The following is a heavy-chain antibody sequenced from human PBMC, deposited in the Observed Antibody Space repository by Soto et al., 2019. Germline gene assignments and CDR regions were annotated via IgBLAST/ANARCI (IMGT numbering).Heavy chain of an antibody. J-gene: IGHJ6*03. CDR2: ISSSSSYI. CDR3: ARDCPINWNYDGYYYYYMDV. D-gene: IGHD1-7*01. CDR1: GFTFSSYS. Sequence: EVQLVESGGGLVKPGGSLRLSCAASGFTFSSYSMNWVRQAPGKGLEWVSSISSSSSYIYYADSVKGRFTISRDNAKNSLYLQMTSLRAEDTAVYYCARDCPINWNYDGYYYYYMDVWGKGTTVTVSS. V-gene: IGHV3-21*01.